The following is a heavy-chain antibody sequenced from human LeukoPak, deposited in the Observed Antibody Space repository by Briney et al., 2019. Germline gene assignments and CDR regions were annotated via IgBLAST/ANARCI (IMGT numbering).Heavy chain of an antibody. Sequence: PGGSLRLSCAASGFTFSSYAMHWVRQAPGKGLEWVAVISYDGSNKYYADSVKGRFTISRDNSKNTLYLQMNSLRAEDTAVYYCAKDIGYDSSGYYQGPFDYWGQGTLVTVSS. J-gene: IGHJ4*02. V-gene: IGHV3-30*04. D-gene: IGHD3-22*01. CDR2: ISYDGSNK. CDR3: AKDIGYDSSGYYQGPFDY. CDR1: GFTFSSYA.